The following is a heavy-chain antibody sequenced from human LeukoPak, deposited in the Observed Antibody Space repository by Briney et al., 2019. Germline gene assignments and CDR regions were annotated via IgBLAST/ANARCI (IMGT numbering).Heavy chain of an antibody. CDR2: IYYSGST. V-gene: IGHV4-31*03. D-gene: IGHD3-10*01. Sequence: SQTLSLTCTVSGGPISSGAYYWRWIRQHPGKGLEWIGYIYYSGSTYHNPSLKSRVIKSIDTSKNQFSLNLSSVTAADTAVYYCARAPIGSGNDYYFDYWGQGTLVTVSS. J-gene: IGHJ4*02. CDR3: ARAPIGSGNDYYFDY. CDR1: GGPISSGAYY.